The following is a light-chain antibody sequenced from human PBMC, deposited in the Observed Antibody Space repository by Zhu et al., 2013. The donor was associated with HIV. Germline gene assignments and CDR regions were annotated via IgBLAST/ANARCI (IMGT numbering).Light chain of an antibody. CDR1: RSVSTY. CDR3: QQRNTWWT. J-gene: IGKJ1*01. CDR2: DAS. Sequence: VLTQSPATLSLSPGERATLSCRASRSVSTYLGWYQQKVGQPPRLLIYDASTRATGVPARFSGGGSGTDFTLTITSLEPEDFAVYYCQQRNTWWTFGQGTKVEMK. V-gene: IGKV3-11*01.